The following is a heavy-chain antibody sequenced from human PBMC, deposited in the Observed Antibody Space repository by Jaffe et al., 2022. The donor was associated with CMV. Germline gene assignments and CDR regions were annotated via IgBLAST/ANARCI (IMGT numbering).Heavy chain of an antibody. CDR2: IYSGGST. Sequence: EVQLVESGGGLIQPGGSLRLSCAASGFTVSSNFMSWVRQAPGKGLEWVSLIYSGGSTYYADSVKGRFTISRDNSKNTLYLQMNSLRAEDTAVYYCARVRSRFDAFDVWGQGTMVTVSS. D-gene: IGHD2-2*01. V-gene: IGHV3-53*01. CDR3: ARVRSRFDAFDV. CDR1: GFTVSSNF. J-gene: IGHJ3*01.